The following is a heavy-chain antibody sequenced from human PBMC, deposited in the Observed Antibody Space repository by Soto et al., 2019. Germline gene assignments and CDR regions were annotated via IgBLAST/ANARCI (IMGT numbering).Heavy chain of an antibody. CDR1: GFTFTNYW. J-gene: IGHJ4*02. V-gene: IGHV3-74*01. Sequence: PVVSLILSCSASGFTFTNYWMHWVRQVPGNGLVWVSRIDVVGTGTSYSDSFRGRFTISRDNSENTLYLQMNSLRAEDTAVYYCKTVFEYWGQGTTVTVSS. CDR2: IDVVGTGT. CDR3: KTVFEY.